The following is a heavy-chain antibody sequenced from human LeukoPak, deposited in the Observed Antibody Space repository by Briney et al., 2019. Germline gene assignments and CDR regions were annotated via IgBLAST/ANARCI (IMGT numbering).Heavy chain of an antibody. J-gene: IGHJ4*02. CDR1: GFTFSNYW. CDR3: AKDREGYYYDSSGYANAFDI. D-gene: IGHD3-22*01. CDR2: FSPSGGGT. V-gene: IGHV3-23*01. Sequence: GGSLRLSCAASGFTFSNYWMHWVRQAPGKGLEWVSAFSPSGGGTYYADSVKGRFTISRDNSKNTLYLQMNSLRAEDTAVYYCAKDREGYYYDSSGYANAFDIWGQGTLVTVSS.